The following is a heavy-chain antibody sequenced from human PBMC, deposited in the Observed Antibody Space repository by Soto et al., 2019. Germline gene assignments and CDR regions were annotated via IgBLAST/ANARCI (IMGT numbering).Heavy chain of an antibody. CDR1: GYSFTNYW. CDR2: IYPGDSDT. V-gene: IGHV5-51*01. CDR3: ARPRSGSYRLDYYGMDV. Sequence: GESLKISCKGSGYSFTNYWIAWVRQMPCKCLEWMWIIYPGDSDTRYSPSFQGQVTISADKSISTAYLQWRSLRASDTAMYYCARPRSGSYRLDYYGMDVWGQGTTVTVSS. D-gene: IGHD3-10*01. J-gene: IGHJ6*02.